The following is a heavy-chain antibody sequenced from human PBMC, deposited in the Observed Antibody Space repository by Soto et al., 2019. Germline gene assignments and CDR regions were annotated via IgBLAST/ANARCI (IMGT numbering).Heavy chain of an antibody. V-gene: IGHV4-30-2*01. Sequence: SETLSLTCAVSGGSISSGGFSWSWIRQPPGKGLESIGYIYHSGSTYYNPSLKSRVTISVDRSKNQFSLKLGSVTAADTAVYYCAGGIAARPLGYWGQGTLVTVSS. CDR3: AGGIAARPLGY. CDR1: GGSISSGGFS. CDR2: IYHSGST. D-gene: IGHD6-6*01. J-gene: IGHJ4*02.